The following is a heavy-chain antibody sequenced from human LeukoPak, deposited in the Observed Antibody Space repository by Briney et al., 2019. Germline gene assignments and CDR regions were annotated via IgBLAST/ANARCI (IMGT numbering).Heavy chain of an antibody. V-gene: IGHV3-7*03. CDR3: ARDPYVSNFDY. CDR2: IKEDGSET. CDR1: GFTFSNYW. Sequence: PGGSLRLSCAASGFTFSNYWMSWDRQAPGKGPEWMGNIKEDGSETYYVDSVKGRFTISRDNAQNSLYLHMHSLRVEDTAVYYCARDPYVSNFDYWGQGTLVTVSS. D-gene: IGHD3-10*02. J-gene: IGHJ4*02.